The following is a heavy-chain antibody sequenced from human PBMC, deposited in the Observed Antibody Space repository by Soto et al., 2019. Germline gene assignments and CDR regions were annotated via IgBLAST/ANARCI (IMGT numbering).Heavy chain of an antibody. CDR1: GFTVSSNY. J-gene: IGHJ3*02. D-gene: IGHD4-17*01. CDR3: ASRTTVTSYGAFDI. V-gene: IGHV3-53*04. Sequence: VQLVESGGGLVQPGGSLRLSCAASGFTVSSNYMSWVRQAPGKGLEWVSVIYSGGSTYYADSVKGRFTISRHNSKNTLYLQMNSLRAEDTAVYYCASRTTVTSYGAFDIWGQGTMVTVSS. CDR2: IYSGGST.